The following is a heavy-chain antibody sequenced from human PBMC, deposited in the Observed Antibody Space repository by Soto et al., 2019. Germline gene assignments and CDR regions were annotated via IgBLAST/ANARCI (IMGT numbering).Heavy chain of an antibody. Sequence: GGSLRLSCAASGFTFSNAWMNWVRQAPGKGLEWVGRIKSKTDGGTTDYAAPVKGRFTISRDDSKNTLYLQMNSLKTEDTAVYYCTTGAMVRGVIYYYYGMDVWGQGTTVTVSS. CDR2: IKSKTDGGTT. D-gene: IGHD3-10*01. CDR1: GFTFSNAW. J-gene: IGHJ6*02. V-gene: IGHV3-15*07. CDR3: TTGAMVRGVIYYYYGMDV.